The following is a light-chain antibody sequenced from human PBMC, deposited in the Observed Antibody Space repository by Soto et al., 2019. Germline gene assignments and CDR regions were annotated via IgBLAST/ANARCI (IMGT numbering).Light chain of an antibody. CDR1: QSIGNY. J-gene: IGKJ1*01. V-gene: IGKV3-11*01. CDR2: ATS. Sequence: EVVLTQSPATLSLSPGEGATLSCRASQSIGNYLAWYQQKPGQAPRLLIYATSNRATGIPARFSGSGSGTDFTLTISSLEPEDFAVYYCQQYNNWPPVTFGQGTKVEIK. CDR3: QQYNNWPPVT.